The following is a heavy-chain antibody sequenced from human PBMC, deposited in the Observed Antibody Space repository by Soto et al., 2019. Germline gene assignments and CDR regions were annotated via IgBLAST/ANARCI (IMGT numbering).Heavy chain of an antibody. V-gene: IGHV1-18*01. CDR3: ARASPAIRFLEWLSTFDP. D-gene: IGHD3-3*01. CDR1: GYAFTSHG. J-gene: IGHJ5*02. CDR2: ISAYNGNT. Sequence: ASVKVSCKASGYAFTSHGISWVRQAPGQGLEWMGWISAYNGNTNYAQKLQGRVTMTTDTSTSTAYMELRSLRSDDTAVYYCARASPAIRFLEWLSTFDPWGQGTLVTVSS.